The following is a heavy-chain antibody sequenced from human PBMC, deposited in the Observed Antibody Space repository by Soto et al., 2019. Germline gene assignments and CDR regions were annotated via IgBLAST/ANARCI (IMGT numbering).Heavy chain of an antibody. J-gene: IGHJ4*02. Sequence: QVQLVQSGAEVKKPGASAGVSCKASGYSFTTYYMHWVRQAPGQGLAWVGIINPRSGNTTYAQKFEGRITMARDSSTSTVYMERSSLTSEDTAFDYCTRYSSVWYGGLDDWGQGTLVTVSS. D-gene: IGHD6-19*01. CDR3: TRYSSVWYGGLDD. V-gene: IGHV1-46*03. CDR1: GYSFTTYY. CDR2: INPRSGNT.